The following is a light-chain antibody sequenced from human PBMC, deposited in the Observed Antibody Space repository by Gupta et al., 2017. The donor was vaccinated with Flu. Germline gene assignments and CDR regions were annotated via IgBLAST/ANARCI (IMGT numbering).Light chain of an antibody. CDR3: MQGRQSPPT. J-gene: IGKJ4*01. CDR1: QSLLDSNGYNY. CDR2: LGS. Sequence: GNPGEAGSISCRFSQSLLDSNGYNYLEWELEEPGQSPQLLIYLGSNRASGVSDKFSGSGSGTDFTLKISRVEAEDIGVYYCMQGRQSPPTFGGGTRVEIK. V-gene: IGKV2-28*01.